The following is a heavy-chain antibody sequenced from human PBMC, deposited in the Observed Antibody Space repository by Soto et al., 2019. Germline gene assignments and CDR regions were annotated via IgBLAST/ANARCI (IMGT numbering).Heavy chain of an antibody. CDR2: INAGNGNT. CDR1: GYTFTSYS. CDR3: ARDHLGEEWNYYGMEV. D-gene: IGHD3-10*01. V-gene: IGHV1-3*01. Sequence: GASVKVSFKASGYTFTSYSIHWFLHAPLQRLEWMGWINAGNGNTKYSQKFQGRVTITRDTSASTAYMELSSLRSEDTAVYYCARDHLGEEWNYYGMEVWGKGNTVNVSS. J-gene: IGHJ6*04.